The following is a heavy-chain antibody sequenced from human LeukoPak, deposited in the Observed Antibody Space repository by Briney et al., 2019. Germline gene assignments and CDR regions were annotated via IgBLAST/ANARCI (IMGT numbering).Heavy chain of an antibody. Sequence: GGSLRLSCAAPGFTFSSYAMSWVRQAPGKGLEWVSAISGSGGSTYYADSVKGRFTISRDNSKNTLYLQMNSLRPEDTAVYYCAKDDAWLQYGNWGRGTLVTVSS. CDR1: GFTFSSYA. J-gene: IGHJ4*02. D-gene: IGHD5-24*01. CDR2: ISGSGGST. V-gene: IGHV3-23*01. CDR3: AKDDAWLQYGN.